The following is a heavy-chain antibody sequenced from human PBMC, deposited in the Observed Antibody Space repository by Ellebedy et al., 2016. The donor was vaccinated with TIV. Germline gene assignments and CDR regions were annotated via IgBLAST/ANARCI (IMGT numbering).Heavy chain of an antibody. J-gene: IGHJ4*02. D-gene: IGHD2-8*01. CDR2: ISSDGRNK. Sequence: PGGSLRLSCAASGFTFSSYALHRVRQAPGKGLEWVAVISSDGRNKYYADSVKGRFTIPRDNSKNTLYLQMNSLRAEDTAVYYCVRPFLMVYAPFDCWGQGTLVTVSS. V-gene: IGHV3-30*04. CDR1: GFTFSSYA. CDR3: VRPFLMVYAPFDC.